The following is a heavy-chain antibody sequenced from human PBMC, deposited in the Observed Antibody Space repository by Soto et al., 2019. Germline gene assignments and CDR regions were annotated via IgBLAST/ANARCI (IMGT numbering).Heavy chain of an antibody. D-gene: IGHD3-10*01. J-gene: IGHJ6*02. CDR2: ISYDGSNQ. CDR1: GFAFSSYG. V-gene: IGHV3-30*18. Sequence: ESGGGVVQPGSSLRLSCAASGFAFSSYGMYWARQAPGKGLEWVAVISYDGSNQYYGDSVKGRFIIFRDQSKDTVYLQMNSLRVEDTAVYYWAKEGGHGFGYYGMDVWGQGTTVTVSS. CDR3: AKEGGHGFGYYGMDV.